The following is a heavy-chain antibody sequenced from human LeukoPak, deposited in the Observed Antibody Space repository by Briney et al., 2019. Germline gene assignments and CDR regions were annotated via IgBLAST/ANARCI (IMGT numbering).Heavy chain of an antibody. CDR3: ARRGLSASYSTFDY. CDR1: GVAINSGDYS. J-gene: IGHJ4*02. V-gene: IGHV4-39*02. Sequence: SETLSLTCSVSGVAINSGDYSWGWIRQPPGKGLQWIGGIFYAGSTYYNPSLKSRITMSVDTSKNHFSLKLTSVTAADTAAYYCARRGLSASYSTFDYWGQGTLVTVSS. CDR2: IFYAGST. D-gene: IGHD1-26*01.